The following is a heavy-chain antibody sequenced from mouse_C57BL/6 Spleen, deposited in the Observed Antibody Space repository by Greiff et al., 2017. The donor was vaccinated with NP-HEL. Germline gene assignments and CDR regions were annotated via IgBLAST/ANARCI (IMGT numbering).Heavy chain of an antibody. V-gene: IGHV14-4*01. CDR2: IDPENGDT. CDR3: TQGHGSSYWFAY. J-gene: IGHJ3*01. Sequence: VQLQQSGAELVRPGASVKLSCTASGFNIKDDYMHWVKQRPEQGLEWIGWIDPENGDTEYASKFQGKATITADTSSNTAYLQLSSLTSEDTAVYYCTQGHGSSYWFAYWGQGTLVTVSA. CDR1: GFNIKDDY. D-gene: IGHD1-1*01.